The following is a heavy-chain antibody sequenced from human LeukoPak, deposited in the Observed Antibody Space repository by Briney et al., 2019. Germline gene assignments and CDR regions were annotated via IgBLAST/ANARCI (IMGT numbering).Heavy chain of an antibody. Sequence: ASVKVSCKAFGYTFTGYYMHWVRQAPGQGLEWMGWINPNSGGTNYAQKFQGWVTMTRDTSISTAYMELSRLRSDDTAVYYRARDRNYYYGMDVWGQGTTVTVSS. CDR1: GYTFTGYY. V-gene: IGHV1-2*04. CDR3: ARDRNYYYGMDV. CDR2: INPNSGGT. J-gene: IGHJ6*02.